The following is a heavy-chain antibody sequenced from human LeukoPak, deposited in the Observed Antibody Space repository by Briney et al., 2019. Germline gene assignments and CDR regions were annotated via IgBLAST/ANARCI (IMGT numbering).Heavy chain of an antibody. CDR1: GSTFSDYY. V-gene: IGHV3-11*01. CDR3: ARPTWGYSYGPPRYMDV. CDR2: ISSSGSTI. J-gene: IGHJ6*03. Sequence: GGSLRLSCAASGSTFSDYYISWIRQAPGKGLEWVSYISSSGSTIYYADSVKGRFTISRDNAKNSLYLQMNSLRAEDTAVYYCARPTWGYSYGPPRYMDVWGKGTTVTVSS. D-gene: IGHD5-18*01.